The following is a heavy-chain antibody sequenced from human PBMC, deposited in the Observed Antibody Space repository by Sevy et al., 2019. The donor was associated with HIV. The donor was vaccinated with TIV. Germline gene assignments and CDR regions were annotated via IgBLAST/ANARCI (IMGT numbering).Heavy chain of an antibody. D-gene: IGHD3-22*01. CDR1: GYTFTNHG. Sequence: ASVKVSCKASGYTFTNHGIIWVRQAPGQGLEWMGWINPHNGNTKYAQKLQGRVTMTTDTSTNTAYMEVRSLRSDDTAVYYCAREGTLVTMIIWGQGTLVTVSS. J-gene: IGHJ4*02. CDR3: AREGTLVTMII. V-gene: IGHV1-18*01. CDR2: INPHNGNT.